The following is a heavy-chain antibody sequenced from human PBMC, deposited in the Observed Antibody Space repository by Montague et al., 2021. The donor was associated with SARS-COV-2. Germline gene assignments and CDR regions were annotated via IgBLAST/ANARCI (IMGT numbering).Heavy chain of an antibody. Sequence: SETLSLTCSGSGASSSQTLGRSWVRQPPGKGLEWIAETHYTGGTNYNPSLASRVTISLDYSNNQVSLMLSSVTAADTAMYYCASHPVWQQLITWGQGTLVSVSP. CDR3: ASHPVWQQLIT. J-gene: IGHJ5*02. V-gene: IGHV4/OR15-8*01. CDR2: THYTGGT. D-gene: IGHD6-13*01. CDR1: GASSSQTLG.